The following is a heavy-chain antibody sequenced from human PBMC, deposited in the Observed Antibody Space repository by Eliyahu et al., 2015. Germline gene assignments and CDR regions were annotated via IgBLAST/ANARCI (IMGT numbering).Heavy chain of an antibody. J-gene: IGHJ1*01. CDR3: ARGLSGSYGGEYFQH. CDR2: IXHSGST. V-gene: IGHV4-34*01. CDR1: GXSXSGYY. D-gene: IGHD1-26*01. Sequence: QVQLQQWGAGLLKPSXTLSLTCAVYGXSXSGYYCSWXRQPPGKGLEWIGEIXHSGSTNYNPSLKSRVTISVDTSKNQFSLKMSSVTAADTAVYSCARGLSGSYGGEYFQHWGQGTLVSVSS.